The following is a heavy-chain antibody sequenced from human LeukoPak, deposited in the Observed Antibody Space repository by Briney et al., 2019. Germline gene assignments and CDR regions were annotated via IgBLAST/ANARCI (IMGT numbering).Heavy chain of an antibody. V-gene: IGHV4-38-2*02. CDR2: IYHSGST. Sequence: KPSETLSLTCAVSGYSISSGYYWVWIRQPPGKRLEWIGSIYHSGSTYYNPSLKSRVSMSVDTSKNQFSLKLTSVTAADTAVYYCARDPTVTTRPYWYFDLWGRGTLVTVSS. J-gene: IGHJ2*01. D-gene: IGHD4-17*01. CDR3: ARDPTVTTRPYWYFDL. CDR1: GYSISSGYY.